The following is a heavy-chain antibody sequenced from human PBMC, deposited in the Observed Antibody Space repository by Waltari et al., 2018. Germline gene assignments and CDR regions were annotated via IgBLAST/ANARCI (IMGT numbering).Heavy chain of an antibody. Sequence: QVQLVQSGAEVKQPGASVKVCCMASGYTFPRSHMPWLRQAPGQGLEGRGRINPSGGSTSYAQKFQGRVTMTRDTSTSTVYMELSSLRSEDTAVYYCASSYGDVNHYYYYGMDVWGQGTTVTVSS. D-gene: IGHD4-17*01. CDR2: INPSGGST. CDR3: ASSYGDVNHYYYYGMDV. J-gene: IGHJ6*02. V-gene: IGHV1-46*01. CDR1: GYTFPRSH.